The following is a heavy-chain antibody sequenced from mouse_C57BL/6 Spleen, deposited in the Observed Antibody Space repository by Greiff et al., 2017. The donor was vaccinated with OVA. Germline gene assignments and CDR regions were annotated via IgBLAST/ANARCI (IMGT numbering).Heavy chain of an antibody. Sequence: QVQLQQSGPGLVQPSQSLSITCTVSGFSLTSYGVHWVRQSPGKGLEWLGVIWSGGSTDYNAAFISRLSISKDNSKSQVFFKMNSLQADDTAIDYCARALTTVYAMDYWGQGTSVTVSS. J-gene: IGHJ4*01. CDR2: IWSGGST. V-gene: IGHV2-2*01. CDR3: ARALTTVYAMDY. CDR1: GFSLTSYG. D-gene: IGHD1-1*01.